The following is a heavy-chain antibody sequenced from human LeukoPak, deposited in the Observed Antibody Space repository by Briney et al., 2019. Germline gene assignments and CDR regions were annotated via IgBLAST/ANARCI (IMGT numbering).Heavy chain of an antibody. CDR2: ISYDGRNK. Sequence: GGSLRLSCAASGFTFSNSGMHWVRQAPCKGLEWVALISYDGRNKFYADSVKGRFTISRDNSKNTLYLEMNSLRAEDTAVYYCAKEYSSGSYYFDYWGQGTLVTGSS. D-gene: IGHD6-19*01. V-gene: IGHV3-30*18. CDR1: GFTFSNSG. J-gene: IGHJ4*02. CDR3: AKEYSSGSYYFDY.